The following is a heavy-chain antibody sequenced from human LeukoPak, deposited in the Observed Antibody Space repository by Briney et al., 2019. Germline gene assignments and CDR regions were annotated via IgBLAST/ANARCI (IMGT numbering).Heavy chain of an antibody. V-gene: IGHV3-23*01. Sequence: GSLRLSCAASGFTFSSYAMSWVRQAPGKGLEWVSVISGSGGSTDYADSVKGRFTISRDNSKNTLYLQMNSLRAEDTAVYYCAKTLTMVLVLRGGFDYWGQGALVTVSS. D-gene: IGHD3-22*01. CDR2: ISGSGGST. CDR1: GFTFSSYA. CDR3: AKTLTMVLVLRGGFDY. J-gene: IGHJ4*02.